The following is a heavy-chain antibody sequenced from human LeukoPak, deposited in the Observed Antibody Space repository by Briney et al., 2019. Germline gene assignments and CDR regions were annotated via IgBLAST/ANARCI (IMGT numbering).Heavy chain of an antibody. CDR2: ISGSGGST. D-gene: IGHD4-17*01. Sequence: GGSLRLSCAASGFTFSSYAMSWVRQAPGKGLEWVSSISGSGGSTYYADSVKGRFTISRDNSKNTLYLQMNSLRAEDTAVYYCAKHKYGDGRAFDIWGQGTMVIASS. J-gene: IGHJ3*02. V-gene: IGHV3-23*01. CDR3: AKHKYGDGRAFDI. CDR1: GFTFSSYA.